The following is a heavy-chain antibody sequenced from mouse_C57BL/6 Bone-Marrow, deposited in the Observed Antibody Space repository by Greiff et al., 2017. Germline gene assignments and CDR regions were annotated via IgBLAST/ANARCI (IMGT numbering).Heavy chain of an antibody. CDR1: GFTFSNYW. D-gene: IGHD1-1*01. Sequence: EVHLVESGGGLVQPGGSMKLSCVASGFTFSNYWMNWVRQSPEKGLEWVAQIRLKSDNYATDYAESVKGRLTISRDDSESSVYLQMNNLRAEDTGIYYCTETTVVHRYCDVWGTGTTVTVSS. CDR3: TETTVVHRYCDV. J-gene: IGHJ1*03. V-gene: IGHV6-3*01. CDR2: IRLKSDNYAT.